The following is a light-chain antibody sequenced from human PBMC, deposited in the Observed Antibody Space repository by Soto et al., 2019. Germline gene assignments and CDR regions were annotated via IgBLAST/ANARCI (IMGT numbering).Light chain of an antibody. CDR2: EVT. J-gene: IGLJ1*01. Sequence: QSVLTQPASVSGSPGQSITIYCTGTNSDIGGYNYVSWYQQYPGKAPKVIIYEVTNRPTGVSNRFSGSKSGKAASLTISGLQAEDEADYYCSSYRSVGTIVFGTGTKVTVL. CDR1: NSDIGGYNY. V-gene: IGLV2-14*01. CDR3: SSYRSVGTIV.